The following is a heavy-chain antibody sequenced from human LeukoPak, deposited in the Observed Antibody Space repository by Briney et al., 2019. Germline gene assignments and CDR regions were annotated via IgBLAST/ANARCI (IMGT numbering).Heavy chain of an antibody. CDR1: EFTFSTYS. J-gene: IGHJ4*02. CDR2: ISSSSYI. D-gene: IGHD5-18*01. CDR3: ARGENNYGYYYFDY. V-gene: IGHV3-21*01. Sequence: PGGSLRLSCAASEFTFSTYSMNWVRQAPGKGLEWVSSISSSSYIYYADSVKGRFTISRDNAKNSLYLQMNSLRAVDTAVYYCARGENNYGYYYFDYWGQGTLVTVSS.